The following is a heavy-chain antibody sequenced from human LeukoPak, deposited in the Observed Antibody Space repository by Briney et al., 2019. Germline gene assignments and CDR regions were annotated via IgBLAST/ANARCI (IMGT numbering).Heavy chain of an antibody. CDR3: ARVPIYGPPYGMGV. V-gene: IGHV4-34*01. Sequence: SETLSLTCAVYGGSFSGYYWSWIRQPPGKGLEWIGEINHSGSTNYNPSLKSRVTISVDTSKNQFSLKLSSVTAADTAVYYCARVPIYGPPYGMGVWGKGTTVTVSS. CDR1: GGSFSGYY. J-gene: IGHJ6*04. D-gene: IGHD4-17*01. CDR2: INHSGST.